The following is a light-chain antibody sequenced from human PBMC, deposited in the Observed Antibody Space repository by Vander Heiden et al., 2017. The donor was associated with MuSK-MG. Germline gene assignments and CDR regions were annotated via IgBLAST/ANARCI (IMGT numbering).Light chain of an antibody. CDR1: QSISSY. V-gene: IGKV1-39*01. CDR2: AAS. Sequence: DIQMTPSPSSLSASVGDRVTITCRASQSISSYLNWYQQKPGKAPKLLIYAASSLQSGVPSRFSGRGSGTDFTLTISRLQPEDFATYYCQQCYGTPITFGQGTELEIK. J-gene: IGKJ1*01. CDR3: QQCYGTPIT.